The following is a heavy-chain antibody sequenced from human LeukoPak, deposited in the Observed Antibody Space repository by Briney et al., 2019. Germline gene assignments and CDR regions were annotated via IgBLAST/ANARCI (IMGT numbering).Heavy chain of an antibody. CDR3: ARDLAYSRLDY. CDR1: GFTVSSNY. CDR2: IYGGGIT. Sequence: PGGSLRLSCAASGFTVSSNYMSWVRQAPGRGLEWVSVIYGGGITYYADSVKGRFTISRDNSKNTLYLQMNSLRAEDTAVYYCARDLAYSRLDYWGQGMLVTVSS. V-gene: IGHV3-53*01. D-gene: IGHD5-18*01. J-gene: IGHJ4*02.